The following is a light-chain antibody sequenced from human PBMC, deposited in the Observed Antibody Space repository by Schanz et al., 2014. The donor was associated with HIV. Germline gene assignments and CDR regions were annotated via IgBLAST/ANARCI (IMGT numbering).Light chain of an antibody. J-gene: IGLJ3*02. Sequence: QSVLTQPPSVSGAPGQRVTISCTGSSSNIGAGYDVHWYQHLPETAPKLLIYGNSNRPSGVPDRFSGSKSGSSASLAITGLQAEDEADYYCQSFDNSLSGVVFGGGTKLTVL. CDR2: GNS. V-gene: IGLV1-40*01. CDR3: QSFDNSLSGVV. CDR1: SSNIGAGYD.